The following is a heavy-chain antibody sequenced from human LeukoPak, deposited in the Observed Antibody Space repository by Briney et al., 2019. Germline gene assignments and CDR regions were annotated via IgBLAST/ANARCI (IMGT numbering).Heavy chain of an antibody. J-gene: IGHJ4*02. Sequence: KPSETLSLTCTVSGGSISSSSYYWGWIRQPPGKGLEWIGSIYYSGSTYYNPSLKSRVTISVDTSKNQFSLKLSSVTAADTAVYYCATYSIRLLARTYDFWSGYFREVPPDEDYWGQGTLVTVSS. CDR2: IYYSGST. V-gene: IGHV4-39*01. CDR1: GGSISSSSYY. CDR3: ATYSIRLLARTYDFWSGYFREVPPDEDY. D-gene: IGHD3-3*01.